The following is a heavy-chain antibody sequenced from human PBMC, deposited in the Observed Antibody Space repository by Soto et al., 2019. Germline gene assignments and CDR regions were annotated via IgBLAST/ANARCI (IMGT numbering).Heavy chain of an antibody. CDR1: GITFSNHA. CDR2: ISGSGANT. CDR3: AKGWRYCSSASCYSYFDF. Sequence: PGGSLRLSCAASGITFSNHALSWVRQAPGKGLEWVSGISGSGANTHYADSVKGRFTISRDNSRNTVYLQMNSLRAEDTALYYCAKGWRYCSSASCYSYFDFWGQGTLGTVSS. J-gene: IGHJ4*02. D-gene: IGHD2-2*02. V-gene: IGHV3-23*01.